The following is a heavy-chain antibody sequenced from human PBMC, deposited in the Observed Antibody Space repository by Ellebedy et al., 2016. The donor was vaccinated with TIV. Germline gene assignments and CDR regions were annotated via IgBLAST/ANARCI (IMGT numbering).Heavy chain of an antibody. V-gene: IGHV4-39*01. D-gene: IGHD3-10*01. CDR3: ARADGVYYFDY. J-gene: IGHJ4*02. CDR1: GGSISSSSYY. CDR2: IYYSGST. Sequence: SETLSLXXTVSGGSISSSSYYWGWIRQPPGKGLEWIGSIYYSGSTYYNPSLKSRVTISVDTSKNQFSLKLSSVTAADTAVYYCARADGVYYFDYWGQGTLVTVSS.